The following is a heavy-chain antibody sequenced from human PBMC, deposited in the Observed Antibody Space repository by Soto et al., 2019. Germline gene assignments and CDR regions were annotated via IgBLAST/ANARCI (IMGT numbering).Heavy chain of an antibody. CDR1: GYTFTGYY. J-gene: IGHJ5*02. V-gene: IGHV1-2*02. D-gene: IGHD2-2*02. CDR3: ARVGCSSTSCYNTWFDP. Sequence: ASVKVSCKASGYTFTGYYMHWVRQAPGQGLEWMGWINPNSGGTNYAQKFQGRVTMTRDTSISTAYMELSRLRSDDTAVYYCARVGCSSTSCYNTWFDPWGPGTLVTVSS. CDR2: INPNSGGT.